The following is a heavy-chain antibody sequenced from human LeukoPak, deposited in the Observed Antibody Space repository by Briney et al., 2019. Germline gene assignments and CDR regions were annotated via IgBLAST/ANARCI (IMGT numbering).Heavy chain of an antibody. D-gene: IGHD4-17*01. CDR2: IYSGGST. Sequence: GGSLRPSCAASGFSLTVIYMGCVPQAPGKGLEWVSVIYSGGSTYYADSVKGRFTISRDNSKNTLYLQMNSLRAEDTAVYYCARGITTVTTGIDYWGRGTLVTVSS. J-gene: IGHJ4*02. CDR3: ARGITTVTTGIDY. CDR1: GFSLTVIY. V-gene: IGHV3-53*01.